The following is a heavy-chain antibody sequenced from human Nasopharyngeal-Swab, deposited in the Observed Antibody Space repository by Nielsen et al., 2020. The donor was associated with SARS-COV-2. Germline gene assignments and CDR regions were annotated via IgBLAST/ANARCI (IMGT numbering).Heavy chain of an antibody. CDR3: ARGCGGDCYSGFDY. CDR2: ISSRSSTI. D-gene: IGHD2-21*02. J-gene: IGHJ4*02. V-gene: IGHV3-48*02. Sequence: WIRQPPGKGLEWVSFISSRSSTIYYADSVKGRFTISRDNAKNSLYLQMNSLRDEDTAVYFCARGCGGDCYSGFDYWGQGTLVTV.